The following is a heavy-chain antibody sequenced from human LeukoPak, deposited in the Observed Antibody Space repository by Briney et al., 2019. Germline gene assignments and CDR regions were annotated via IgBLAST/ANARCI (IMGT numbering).Heavy chain of an antibody. J-gene: IGHJ4*02. D-gene: IGHD3-22*01. CDR3: AKDTEYYYDSSGYSNFDS. V-gene: IGHV3-23*01. Sequence: GGSLRLSCAASGFTFSSYAMSWVRQAPGKGLEWVSAISGYGGSTYYADSVKGRFTISRDNSKNTLYLQMNSLRAEDTAVYYCAKDTEYYYDSSGYSNFDSWGQGTLVTVSS. CDR1: GFTFSSYA. CDR2: ISGYGGST.